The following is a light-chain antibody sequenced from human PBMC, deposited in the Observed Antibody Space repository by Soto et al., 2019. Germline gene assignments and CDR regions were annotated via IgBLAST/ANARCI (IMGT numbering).Light chain of an antibody. Sequence: QPVLTQPPSASGTPGQRVIISCSGSNSNIGANTVNWYHHLPGAAPKLLIYGDDQRPAGVPDRISASKSGTSASLAITGLQPEDEADFYCAVWDNSLNGWVFGGGTKVTVL. CDR2: GDD. CDR1: NSNIGANT. J-gene: IGLJ3*02. CDR3: AVWDNSLNGWV. V-gene: IGLV1-44*01.